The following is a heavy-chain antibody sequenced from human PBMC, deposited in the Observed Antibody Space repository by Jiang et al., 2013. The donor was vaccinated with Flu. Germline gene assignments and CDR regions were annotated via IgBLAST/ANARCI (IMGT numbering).Heavy chain of an antibody. V-gene: IGHV4-30-4*01. CDR3: ARGEGYSSSWPAANWFDP. D-gene: IGHD6-13*01. CDR2: IYYSGST. J-gene: IGHJ5*02. CDR1: GGSISSGDYY. Sequence: SGSGLVKPSQTLSLTCTVSGGSISSGDYYWSWIRQPPGKGLEWIGYIYYSGSTYYNPSLKSRVTISVDTSKNQLSLKLSSVTAADTAVYYCARGEGYSSSWPAANWFDPWGQGTLVTVS.